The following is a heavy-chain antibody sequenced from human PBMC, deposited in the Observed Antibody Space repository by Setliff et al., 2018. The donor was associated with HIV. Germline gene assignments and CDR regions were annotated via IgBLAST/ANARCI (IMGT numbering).Heavy chain of an antibody. Sequence: SETLSLTCTVSGAYISSYYWSWIRQPPGKGLEWIGDIYYSGNTHFNPSLKSRVTISLDTSKNQVFLKLTSVTAADTAVYYCARENRIMGSRTFDFWGRGTLVTVSS. CDR3: ARENRIMGSRTFDF. CDR1: GAYISSYY. CDR2: IYYSGNT. V-gene: IGHV4-59*01. D-gene: IGHD1-7*01. J-gene: IGHJ4*02.